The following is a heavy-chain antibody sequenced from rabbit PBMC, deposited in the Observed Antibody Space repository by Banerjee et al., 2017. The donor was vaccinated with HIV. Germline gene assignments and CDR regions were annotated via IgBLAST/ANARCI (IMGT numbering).Heavy chain of an antibody. J-gene: IGHJ4*01. CDR1: GFTLSSYY. V-gene: IGHV1S40*01. Sequence: QSLEESGGDLVKPGASLTLSCKASGFTLSSYYMCWVRQAPGKGLEWIACIDAGSSGKTYYASWAKGRFTISKTSSTTVTLQMTSLTAADTATYFCARGTYAAYVGDGYTTDWFDLWGPGTLVTVS. CDR3: ARGTYAAYVGDGYTTDWFDL. D-gene: IGHD7-1*01. CDR2: IDAGSSGKT.